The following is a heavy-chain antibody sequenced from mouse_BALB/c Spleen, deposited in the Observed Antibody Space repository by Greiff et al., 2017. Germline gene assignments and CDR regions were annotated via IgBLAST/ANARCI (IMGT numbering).Heavy chain of an antibody. J-gene: IGHJ4*01. CDR2: INPYNDGT. CDR3: ARGGDYGNFYYYAMDY. V-gene: IGHV1-14*01. Sequence: VQLQQSGPDLVKPGASVKMSCKASGYTFTSYVMHWVKQKPGQGLEWIGYINPYNDGTKYNEKFKGKATLTSDISSSTAYMELSSLTSEDSAVYYCARGGDYGNFYYYAMDYWGQGTSVTVSS. CDR1: GYTFTSYV. D-gene: IGHD2-1*01.